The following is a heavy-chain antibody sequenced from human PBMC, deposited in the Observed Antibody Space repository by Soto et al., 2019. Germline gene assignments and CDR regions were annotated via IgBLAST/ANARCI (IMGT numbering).Heavy chain of an antibody. CDR1: GFTFDDYA. D-gene: IGHD6-19*01. J-gene: IGHJ4*02. CDR3: AKDSGSEPSIAVAGTNY. V-gene: IGHV3-9*01. CDR2: ISWNSGSI. Sequence: QPGGSLRLSCAASGFTFDDYAMHWVRQAPGKGLEWVSGISWNSGSIGYADSVKGRFTISRDNAKNSLYLQMNSLRAEDTALYYCAKDSGSEPSIAVAGTNYWGQGTLVTVSS.